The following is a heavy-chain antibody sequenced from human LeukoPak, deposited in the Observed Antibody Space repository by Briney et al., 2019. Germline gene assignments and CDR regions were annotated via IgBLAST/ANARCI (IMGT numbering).Heavy chain of an antibody. V-gene: IGHV3-30-3*01. Sequence: GGSLRLSCAASGFTFSSYAMHWVRQAPGKGLEWMAVISYDGSNKYYADSVKGRLTISRDNSKNTLYLQMNSLRAEDTAVYYCAKGDVLLWFGELSLFDYWGQGTLVTVSS. J-gene: IGHJ4*02. CDR3: AKGDVLLWFGELSLFDY. D-gene: IGHD3-10*01. CDR2: ISYDGSNK. CDR1: GFTFSSYA.